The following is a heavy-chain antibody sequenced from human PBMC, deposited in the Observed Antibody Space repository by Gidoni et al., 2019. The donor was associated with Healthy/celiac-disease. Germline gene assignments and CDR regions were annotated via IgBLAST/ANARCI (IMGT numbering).Heavy chain of an antibody. Sequence: EVQLLESGGGLVQPGGSLRLSCAASGFTFSSYAMGWVRQAPGKGLEWVSAISGSGGSTYYADSVKGRFTISRDNSKNTLYLQMNSLRAEDTAVYYCAKDLGSYYGSGSFFDYWGQGTLVTVSS. CDR2: ISGSGGST. D-gene: IGHD3-10*01. CDR1: GFTFSSYA. V-gene: IGHV3-23*01. CDR3: AKDLGSYYGSGSFFDY. J-gene: IGHJ4*02.